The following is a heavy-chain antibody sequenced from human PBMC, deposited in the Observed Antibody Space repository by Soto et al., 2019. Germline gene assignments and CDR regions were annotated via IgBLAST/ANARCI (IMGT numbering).Heavy chain of an antibody. V-gene: IGHV1-8*01. D-gene: IGHD3-3*01. CDR2: MNPNSGNT. Sequence: GVSVKVSCKASGYTFTSYDINWVRQATGQGLEWKGWMNPNSGNTGYAQKFQGRVTMTRNTSISTAYMELSSLRSEETAVYFCARGQGFLDWLSLKTGSTPGDGNWFDPWGQGTLVTVSS. CDR1: GYTFTSYD. J-gene: IGHJ5*02. CDR3: ARGQGFLDWLSLKTGSTPGDGNWFDP.